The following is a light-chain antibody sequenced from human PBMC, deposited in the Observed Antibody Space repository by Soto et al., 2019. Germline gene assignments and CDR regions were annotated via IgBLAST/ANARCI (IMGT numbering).Light chain of an antibody. Sequence: QSVLTQPACVSGSPGQSITISCTGTSSDVGGYDYVSWFQQHPGKAPKLMIYDVSNRPSGVSHRFTGSKSGNTASLTISGLQAEDEADYYCSSYTGTRTVVFGGGTKVTVL. V-gene: IGLV2-14*01. CDR2: DVS. J-gene: IGLJ2*01. CDR1: SSDVGGYDY. CDR3: SSYTGTRTVV.